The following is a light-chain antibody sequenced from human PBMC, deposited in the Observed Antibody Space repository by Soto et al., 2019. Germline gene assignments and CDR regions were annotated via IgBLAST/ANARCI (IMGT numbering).Light chain of an antibody. CDR2: AAF. CDR1: EDINSR. J-gene: IGKJ1*01. V-gene: IGKV1D-16*01. CDR3: QQYNYYWT. Sequence: DIQMTQSPSSVSASVGDRVTISCRASEDINSRLAWYQQKPGNAPKLLIYAAFILQSGVPSRFSGYGSGTEFSLTISSLQPDDFGTYYCQQYNYYWTFGQGTKVDIK.